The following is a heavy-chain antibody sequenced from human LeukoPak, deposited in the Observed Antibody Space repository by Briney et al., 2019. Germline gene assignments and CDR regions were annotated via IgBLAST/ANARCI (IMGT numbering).Heavy chain of an antibody. CDR2: ISYHGTSK. CDR3: ARAGPNDHRFDY. Sequence: GRSLRLSCAASEFMLTNYAMHWVRQAPGKGLEWVAVISYHGTSKYYADSVKGRFTISRDFSRNTLYLQMDSLRAEDTAVYYCARAGPNDHRFDYWGQGTLVTVSS. CDR1: EFMLTNYA. V-gene: IGHV3-30-3*01. D-gene: IGHD1-1*01. J-gene: IGHJ4*02.